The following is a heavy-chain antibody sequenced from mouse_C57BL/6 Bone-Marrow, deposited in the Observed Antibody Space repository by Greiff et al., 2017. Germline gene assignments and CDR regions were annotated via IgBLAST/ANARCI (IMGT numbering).Heavy chain of an antibody. J-gene: IGHJ3*01. CDR2: IYPRSGNT. V-gene: IGHV1-81*01. CDR3: APYYYGGFAY. D-gene: IGHD1-1*01. Sequence: QVQLQQSGAELARPGASVKLSCKASGYTFTSYGISWVTQRTGQGLEWIGEIYPRSGNTYYNEKFKGKATLTADKSSSTAYMELRSLTSEDSAVYFCAPYYYGGFAYWGQGTLVTVSA. CDR1: GYTFTSYG.